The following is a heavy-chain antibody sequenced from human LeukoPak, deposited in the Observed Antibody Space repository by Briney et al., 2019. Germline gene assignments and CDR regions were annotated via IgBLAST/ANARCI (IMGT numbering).Heavy chain of an antibody. CDR2: LNPTGGNT. D-gene: IGHD3-22*01. J-gene: IGHJ4*02. V-gene: IGHV1-46*01. CDR3: ARGFYYDSSDYYPYYFDY. CDR1: GYXFTSYY. Sequence: ASVKVSCKASGYXFTSYYMHWVRQAPGQGLEWMGILNPTGGNTSYAQKFQGRVTMTRDTSTSTVYMELSSLRSEDTAVYYCARGFYYDSSDYYPYYFDYWGQGTLVTVPS.